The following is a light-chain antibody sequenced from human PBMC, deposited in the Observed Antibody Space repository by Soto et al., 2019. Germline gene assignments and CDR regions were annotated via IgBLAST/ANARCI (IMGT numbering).Light chain of an antibody. CDR2: GAS. J-gene: IGKJ1*01. CDR1: QSVSSTY. Sequence: EIVLTQSPGTLSLSPGERATLSCRASQSVSSTYSAWYQQKPGQAPRLLIYGASSRAAGIPDRFSGSGSGTDFTLTISRLEPEDFAVYYCQQYTNSPEWTVGQGTKVEIK. V-gene: IGKV3-20*01. CDR3: QQYTNSPEWT.